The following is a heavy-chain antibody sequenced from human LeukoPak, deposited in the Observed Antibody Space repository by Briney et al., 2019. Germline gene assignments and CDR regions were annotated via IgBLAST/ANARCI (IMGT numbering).Heavy chain of an antibody. V-gene: IGHV4-39*07. CDR3: ARVQYQLLWGYYYYYGMDV. Sequence: SETLSLTCTVSGGSISSGGYYWSWIRQPPGKGLEWIGEINHSGSTNYNPSLKSRVTISVDTSKNQFSLKLSSVTAADTAVYYCARVQYQLLWGYYYYYGMDVWGQGTTVTVSS. CDR2: INHSGST. D-gene: IGHD2-2*01. CDR1: GGSISSGGYY. J-gene: IGHJ6*02.